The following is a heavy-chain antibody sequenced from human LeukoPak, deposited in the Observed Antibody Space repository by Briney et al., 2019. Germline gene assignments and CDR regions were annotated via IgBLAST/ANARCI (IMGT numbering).Heavy chain of an antibody. V-gene: IGHV3-74*01. CDR2: INSDGSST. CDR3: ARVGGYYAYYFDY. Sequence: GGSLRLSCAASGFTFSSYWMHWVRHAPGKGLVWVSRINSDGSSTSYADSVKGRFTISRDNAKNTLYLQMNSLRAEDTAVYYCARVGGYYAYYFDYWGQGTLVTASS. D-gene: IGHD3-22*01. J-gene: IGHJ4*02. CDR1: GFTFSSYW.